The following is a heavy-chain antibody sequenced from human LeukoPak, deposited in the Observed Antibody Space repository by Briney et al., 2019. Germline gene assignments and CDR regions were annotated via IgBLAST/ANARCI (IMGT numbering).Heavy chain of an antibody. Sequence: SEALSLTCTVSGGSISSGSYYWSWIRQPAGKGLEWIGRIYTSGSTNYNPSLKSRVTISVDTSKNQFSLKLSSVTAADTAVYYCARVEYCSGGSCYKKWFDPWGQGTLVTVSS. V-gene: IGHV4-61*02. CDR3: ARVEYCSGGSCYKKWFDP. J-gene: IGHJ5*02. CDR1: GGSISSGSYY. CDR2: IYTSGST. D-gene: IGHD2-15*01.